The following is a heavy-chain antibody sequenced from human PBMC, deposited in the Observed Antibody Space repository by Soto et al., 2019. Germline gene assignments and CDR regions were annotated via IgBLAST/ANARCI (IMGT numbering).Heavy chain of an antibody. CDR3: AREKGAAYYDSSGYCPFDY. J-gene: IGHJ4*02. CDR1: GGTFSSYA. Sequence: QVQLVQSGAEVKKPGSSVKVSCKASGGTFSSYAISWVRQAPGQGLEWMGGIIPIFGTANYAQKFQGRVTSNADESTSTAYMELSSLSYEDTAVYYCAREKGAAYYDSSGYCPFDYWGQGTLVTVSS. CDR2: IIPIFGTA. D-gene: IGHD3-22*01. V-gene: IGHV1-69*01.